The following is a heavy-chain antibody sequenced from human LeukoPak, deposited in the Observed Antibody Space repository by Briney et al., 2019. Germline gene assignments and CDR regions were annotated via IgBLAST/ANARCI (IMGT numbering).Heavy chain of an antibody. CDR3: ARERLYDSRGYSGGFDY. Sequence: SETLSLTCTVSGDSISNYHWSWIRQPPGKGLEWIGYIYYTGRSNYNPSLESRVTISLDTSKNRFSLKLMSVTAADTAVYYCARERLYDSRGYSGGFDYWGQGTLVTVSS. J-gene: IGHJ4*02. V-gene: IGHV4-59*01. CDR2: IYYTGRS. CDR1: GDSISNYH. D-gene: IGHD3-22*01.